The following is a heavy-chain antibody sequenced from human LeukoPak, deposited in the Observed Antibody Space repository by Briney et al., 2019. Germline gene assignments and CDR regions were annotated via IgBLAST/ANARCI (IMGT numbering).Heavy chain of an antibody. CDR3: ARRPYYDFWSGYYQDYYYYSMDV. Sequence: PSETLSLTCAVYGGSFSGYYWSWIRQPPGKGLEWIGEINHSGSTNYSPSLKSRVTISVDTSKNQFSLKLSSVTAADTAVYYCARRPYYDFWSGYYQDYYYYSMDVWGQGTTVTVSS. CDR1: GGSFSGYY. CDR2: INHSGST. J-gene: IGHJ6*02. V-gene: IGHV4-34*01. D-gene: IGHD3-3*01.